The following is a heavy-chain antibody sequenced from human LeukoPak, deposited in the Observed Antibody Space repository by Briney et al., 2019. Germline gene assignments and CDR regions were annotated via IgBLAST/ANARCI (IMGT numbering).Heavy chain of an antibody. CDR3: AKDAYYYDSSGYCNY. CDR1: GFTVSSSY. Sequence: GGSLRLSCAASGFTVSSSYMSWVRQAPGKGLEWVSVIYSGGTIYYADSVKGRFTISRDNSKNTLYLQMNSLRAEDTAVYYCAKDAYYYDSSGYCNYWGQGTLVTVSS. D-gene: IGHD3-22*01. V-gene: IGHV3-53*01. J-gene: IGHJ4*02. CDR2: IYSGGTI.